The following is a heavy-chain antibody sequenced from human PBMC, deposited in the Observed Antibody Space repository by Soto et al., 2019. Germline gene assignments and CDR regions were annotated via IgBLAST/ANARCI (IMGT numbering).Heavy chain of an antibody. V-gene: IGHV4-34*01. CDR1: GGSFIGYY. J-gene: IGHJ4*02. CDR3: ARDYRYDFWSGYYMGGLDY. D-gene: IGHD3-3*01. Sequence: SETLSLTCAVYGGSFIGYYWSWIRQPPGKGLEWIGEINHSGSTNYNPSLKSRVTISVDTSKNQFSLKLSSVTAADTAVYYCARDYRYDFWSGYYMGGLDYWGQGTLVTVSS. CDR2: INHSGST.